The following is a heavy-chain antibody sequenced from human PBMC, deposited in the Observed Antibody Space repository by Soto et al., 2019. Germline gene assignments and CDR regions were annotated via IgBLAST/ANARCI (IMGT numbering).Heavy chain of an antibody. V-gene: IGHV4-31*03. J-gene: IGHJ4*02. D-gene: IGHD2-2*01. CDR1: GDSISSGGYY. CDR3: VRSGHSFEGAM. Sequence: KPSETLSLTCTVSGDSISSGGYYWSWIRQLPGKGLEWIGYIYDNGGAYYSPSLKGRVVISVDRSENQFSLSLTSVTPADTAVYYCVRSGHSFEGAMWGRGILVTVSS. CDR2: IYDNGGA.